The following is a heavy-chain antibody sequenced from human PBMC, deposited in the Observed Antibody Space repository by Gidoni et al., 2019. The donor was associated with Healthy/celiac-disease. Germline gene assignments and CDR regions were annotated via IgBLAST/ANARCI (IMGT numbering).Heavy chain of an antibody. J-gene: IGHJ5*02. V-gene: IGHV2-5*01. CDR2: IYWNDDK. CDR1: GFSPSTSGVG. Sequence: QITLKESGPTLVKPTQTLTLTCTFSGFSPSTSGVGVGWIRQPPGKALEWLALIYWNDDKRYSPSLKSRLTIPKDTSKHQVVLTMTNMDPVDTATYYCAHVPATVFWFDPWGQGTLVTVSA. D-gene: IGHD2-2*01. CDR3: AHVPATVFWFDP.